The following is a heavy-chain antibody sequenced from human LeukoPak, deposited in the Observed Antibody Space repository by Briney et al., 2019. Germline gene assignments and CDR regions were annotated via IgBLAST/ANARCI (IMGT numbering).Heavy chain of an antibody. D-gene: IGHD5-12*01. Sequence: GGSLRLSCAACGFTFGDSYITWIRPAPGKGREWISNINQNSYNIYYADSVTGGFTISRDNARSSLFLDMNSLRVEDTAVYYCARDRRSPHSAYDWGFLDSWGQGSLVAVSS. CDR2: INQNSYNI. CDR3: ARDRRSPHSAYDWGFLDS. CDR1: GFTFGDSY. J-gene: IGHJ4*02. V-gene: IGHV3-11*01.